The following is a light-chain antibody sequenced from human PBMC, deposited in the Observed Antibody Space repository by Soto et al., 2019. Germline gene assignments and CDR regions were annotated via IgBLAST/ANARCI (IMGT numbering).Light chain of an antibody. CDR3: QQYNNWPLT. J-gene: IGKJ2*01. V-gene: IGKV3-15*01. CDR2: GAS. Sequence: EIVMTQSPATLSVSPGEMATLSCRASQSVSSNLAWYQQKPGQAPRLLIYGASTRDTGIPARFSGSGSGTEFTLTISSLQSEDFAVYYCQQYNNWPLTFGQGTKLEIK. CDR1: QSVSSN.